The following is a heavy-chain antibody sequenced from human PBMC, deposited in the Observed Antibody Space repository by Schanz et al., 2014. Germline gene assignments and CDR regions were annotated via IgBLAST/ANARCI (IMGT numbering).Heavy chain of an antibody. CDR2: LNFDENYT. Sequence: EVQLVESGGELIQPGGSLRLSCEASGFTFSRYWMHWVRQAPGKGLEWVSRLNFDENYTSYADSVKGRFTISRDNAKTTVSLQLPSLGLEDAAAYYCARGGADSAMANESWGRGTLVAVSS. CDR3: ARGGADSAMANES. D-gene: IGHD5-18*01. J-gene: IGHJ5*02. V-gene: IGHV3-74*01. CDR1: GFTFSRYW.